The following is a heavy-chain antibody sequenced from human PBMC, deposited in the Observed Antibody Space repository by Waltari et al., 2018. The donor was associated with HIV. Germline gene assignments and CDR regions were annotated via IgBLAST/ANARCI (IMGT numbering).Heavy chain of an antibody. J-gene: IGHJ5*02. CDR1: GFTFSDYA. Sequence: EVQLVESGGGLVQPGRSLRLSCVASGFTFSDYAMIWVRQAPGKGLGWLAFIRSKVYGETTEYAASVKGRFTISRDDSRSIAYLQMNSLKAEDTAVYYCTRRYCDSGTCHYNKCDPWGQGTLVIVSS. D-gene: IGHD2-15*01. V-gene: IGHV3-49*04. CDR2: IRSKVYGETT. CDR3: TRRYCDSGTCHYNKCDP.